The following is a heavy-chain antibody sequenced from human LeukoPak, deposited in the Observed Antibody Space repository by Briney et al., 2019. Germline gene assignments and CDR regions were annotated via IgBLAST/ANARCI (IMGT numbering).Heavy chain of an antibody. V-gene: IGHV3-21*01. CDR1: GFTFRTYA. CDR3: ARGIAADEEHY. D-gene: IGHD6-13*01. Sequence: GGSLRLSCAASGFTFRTYAVDWVRKAPGKGLEWVSTITSSSSHIYYADSVKGRFTISRDNAKNSLYLQMNSLRVEDTAVYYCARGIAADEEHYWGQGTLVTVSS. J-gene: IGHJ4*02. CDR2: ITSSSSHI.